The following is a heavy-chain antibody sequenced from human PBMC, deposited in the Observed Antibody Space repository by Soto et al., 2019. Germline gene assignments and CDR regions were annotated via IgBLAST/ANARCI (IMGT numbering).Heavy chain of an antibody. CDR1: GFTFSSYA. J-gene: IGHJ4*02. CDR3: TTSPDGGYVGY. CDR2: ISGSGGST. Sequence: GGSLRLSCAASGFTFSSYAMSWVRQAPGKGLEWVSAISGSGGSTYYADSVKGRFTISRDDSNNRLYLQMNSLKAEDSAVYYCTTSPDGGYVGYWGQGILVTVSS. V-gene: IGHV3-23*01. D-gene: IGHD5-12*01.